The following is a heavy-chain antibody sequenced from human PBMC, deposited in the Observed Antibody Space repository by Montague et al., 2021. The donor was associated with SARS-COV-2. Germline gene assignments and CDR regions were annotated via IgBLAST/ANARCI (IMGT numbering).Heavy chain of an antibody. CDR2: IGTAGDT. Sequence: SLRLSCAASGFTFSSYDMHWVRQATGKGLEWVSAIGTAGDTYYPGSVKGRFTISRENAKNSLYLQMNSLRAGDTAVYYCARAPVWGVYGMDVWGQGTTVTVPS. J-gene: IGHJ6*02. D-gene: IGHD3-16*01. CDR3: ARAPVWGVYGMDV. CDR1: GFTFSSYD. V-gene: IGHV3-13*04.